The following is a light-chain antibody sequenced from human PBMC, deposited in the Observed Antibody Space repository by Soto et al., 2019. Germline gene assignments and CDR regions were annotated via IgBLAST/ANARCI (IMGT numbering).Light chain of an antibody. CDR1: QSVTSN. CDR3: QQSYSTPKT. J-gene: IGKJ1*01. CDR2: GAS. V-gene: IGKV3-15*01. Sequence: EIVMTQSPATLSVSPGERATLSCRASQSVTSNLAWYQQRPGQAPRLLFYGASTRATGIPARFSGGGSGTDFTLTISSLQPEDFATYYCQQSYSTPKTFGQGTKVDI.